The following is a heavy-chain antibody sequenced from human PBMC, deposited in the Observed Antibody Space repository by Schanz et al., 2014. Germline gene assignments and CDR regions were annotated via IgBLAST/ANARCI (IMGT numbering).Heavy chain of an antibody. J-gene: IGHJ4*02. CDR1: GFSFSTYA. CDR2: ISKDGSSK. CDR3: ATENWWTVEK. D-gene: IGHD2-15*01. Sequence: QVQLVESGGGVVQPGRSLRLSCAASGFSFSTYAIHWVRQAPGKGLEWVAVISKDGSSKYSADSVKGRFTISRDNAKKSLDLHMNSLTAEDTAVYYCATENWWTVEKWGQGTLVTVSS. V-gene: IGHV3-30*04.